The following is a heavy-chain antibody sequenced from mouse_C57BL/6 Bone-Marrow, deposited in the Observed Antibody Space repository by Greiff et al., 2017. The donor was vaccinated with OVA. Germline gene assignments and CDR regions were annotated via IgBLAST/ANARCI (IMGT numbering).Heavy chain of an antibody. CDR1: GFTFSDYY. D-gene: IGHD1-1*01. J-gene: IGHJ2*01. Sequence: EVQLQESEGGLVQPGSSMKLSCTASGFTFSDYYMAWVRQVPEKGLEWVANINYDGSSTYYLDSLKSRFIISRDNAKNILYLQMSSLKSEDTATYYCARERYYGSSYYFDYWGQGTTLTVSS. CDR2: INYDGSST. V-gene: IGHV5-16*01. CDR3: ARERYYGSSYYFDY.